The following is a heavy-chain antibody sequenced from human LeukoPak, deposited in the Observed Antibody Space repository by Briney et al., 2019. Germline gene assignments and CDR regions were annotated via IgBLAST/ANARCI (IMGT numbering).Heavy chain of an antibody. D-gene: IGHD2-15*01. Sequence: GASVKVSCKASGYTFTSYDINWVRRATGQGLEWMGWMNPNSGNTGYAQKFQGRVTMTRNTSISTAYMELSSLRSEDTAVYYCARGPRYCSGGSCYGGITPGNDYWGQGTLVTVSS. V-gene: IGHV1-8*01. CDR1: GYTFTSYD. CDR2: MNPNSGNT. J-gene: IGHJ4*02. CDR3: ARGPRYCSGGSCYGGITPGNDY.